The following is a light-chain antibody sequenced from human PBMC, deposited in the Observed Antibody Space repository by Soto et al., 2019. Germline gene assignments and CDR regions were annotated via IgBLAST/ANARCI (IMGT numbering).Light chain of an antibody. Sequence: EIVLTQSPGTLSLSPGERATLSCRASQSVSSSYLAWYQQKPGQAPRLLIYGASSRATGIPDRFSGSGSGTDFTLTISRLEPEDFAVYYCQQYGNSRTFGQGTKVYIK. J-gene: IGKJ1*01. CDR2: GAS. CDR3: QQYGNSRT. V-gene: IGKV3-20*01. CDR1: QSVSSSY.